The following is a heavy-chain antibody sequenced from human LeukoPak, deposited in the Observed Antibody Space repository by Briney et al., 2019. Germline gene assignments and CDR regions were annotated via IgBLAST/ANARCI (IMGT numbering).Heavy chain of an antibody. CDR2: IYSGGST. CDR3: ARDIYSIAE. CDR1: GFTVSSNY. Sequence: GGSLRLSCAASGFTVSSNYMSWVRQAPGKGLEWVSVIYSGGSTYYADSVKGRFTMSRDNAKNTVYLQMNSLRVEDTAMYYCARDIYSIAEWGQGTLVTVSS. D-gene: IGHD1-26*01. J-gene: IGHJ4*02. V-gene: IGHV3-53*01.